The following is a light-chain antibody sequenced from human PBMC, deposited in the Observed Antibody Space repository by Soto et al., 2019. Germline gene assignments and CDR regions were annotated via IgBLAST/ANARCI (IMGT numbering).Light chain of an antibody. V-gene: IGKV1-39*01. Sequence: DIQMTQSPSSLSASVGDRVTITCRASQSITTNLSWYQQKPGKAPKLLIHAASSLQSGVPSRFSGSGSGTDLTLIIRRLQPENFTVYYFQQSYSTLYTFGQGTNLEIK. CDR1: QSITTN. CDR2: AAS. J-gene: IGKJ2*01. CDR3: QQSYSTLYT.